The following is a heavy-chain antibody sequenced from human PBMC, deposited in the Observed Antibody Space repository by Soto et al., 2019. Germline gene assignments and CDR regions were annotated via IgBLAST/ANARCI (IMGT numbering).Heavy chain of an antibody. CDR1: GDSVSRADSY. Sequence: SETLSLTFTVSGDSVSRADSYWSWIRQPPGKGLEWIGYICCSGSTEYNPSLRGRVIISVDTSKNQLSLKLSTVTAADTAVYFCARGMDNNKVGWWGQGTLVTVS. J-gene: IGHJ4*02. CDR2: ICCSGST. V-gene: IGHV4-61*08. CDR3: ARGMDNNKVGW. D-gene: IGHD1-1*01.